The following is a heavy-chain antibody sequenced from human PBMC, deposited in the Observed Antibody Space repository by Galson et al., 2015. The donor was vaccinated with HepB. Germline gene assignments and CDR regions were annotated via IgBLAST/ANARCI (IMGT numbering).Heavy chain of an antibody. D-gene: IGHD1-14*01. V-gene: IGHV3-74*01. CDR1: GFTFSKYW. Sequence: SLRLSCAASGFTFSKYWMHWVRQAPGKGLVWVSHIASDVSDTTYADSVKGRFTISRDNAQNMVSLQLNSLRGDDTGVYYCGRGGPTGAYFDYWGQGAPVIVSS. CDR3: GRGGPTGAYFDY. CDR2: IASDVSDT. J-gene: IGHJ4*02.